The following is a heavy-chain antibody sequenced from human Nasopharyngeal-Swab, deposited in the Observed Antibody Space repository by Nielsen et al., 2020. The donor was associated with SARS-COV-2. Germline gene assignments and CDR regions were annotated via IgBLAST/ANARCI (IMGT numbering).Heavy chain of an antibody. Sequence: PETLSLTCTVSGGSISSYYWSWIRQPPGKGLEWIGYIYYSGSTTYNPSLKSRVTISVDTSKNQFSLKLSSVTAADTAVYYCARDSGTRQYYDFWSGYDAYAFDIWGQGTMVTVSS. CDR3: ARDSGTRQYYDFWSGYDAYAFDI. CDR1: GGSISSYY. CDR2: IYYSGST. V-gene: IGHV4-59*01. J-gene: IGHJ3*02. D-gene: IGHD3-3*01.